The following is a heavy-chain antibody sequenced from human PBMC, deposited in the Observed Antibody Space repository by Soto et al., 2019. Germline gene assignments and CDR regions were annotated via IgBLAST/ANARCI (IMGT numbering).Heavy chain of an antibody. CDR2: ISYDGSNK. CDR3: ARDREWELPLYDAFDI. Sequence: QVQLVESGGGVVQPGRSLRLSCAASGFTFSSYAMHWVRQAPGKGLEWVAVISYDGSNKYYADSVKGRFTISRDNSKNTLDLQMNSLRAEDTAVYYCARDREWELPLYDAFDIWGQGTMVTVSS. V-gene: IGHV3-30-3*01. D-gene: IGHD1-26*01. J-gene: IGHJ3*02. CDR1: GFTFSSYA.